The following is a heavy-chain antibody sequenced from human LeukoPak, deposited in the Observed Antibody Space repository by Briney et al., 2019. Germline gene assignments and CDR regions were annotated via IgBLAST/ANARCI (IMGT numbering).Heavy chain of an antibody. CDR1: GIPFKKYG. J-gene: IGHJ3*01. CDR2: IWHDGSPT. V-gene: IGHV3-33*01. D-gene: IGHD1-26*01. Sequence: PGGSLRLSCAVSGIPFKKYGMRWVRQAPGKGLEGVATIWHDGSPTMYADSAKGRFTISRDDSKNMLYLQMNSLRAEDTAEYYCVTHYKWDLLVHAFDFWGQGTRVTVSS. CDR3: VTHYKWDLLVHAFDF.